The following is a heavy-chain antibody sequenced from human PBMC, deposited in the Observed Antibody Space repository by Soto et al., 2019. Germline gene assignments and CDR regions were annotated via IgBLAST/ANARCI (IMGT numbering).Heavy chain of an antibody. CDR3: ARQLLLWFGELSSPFDS. CDR1: GFTFSNYV. J-gene: IGHJ4*02. D-gene: IGHD3-10*01. CDR2: ISGSGGST. V-gene: IGHV3-23*01. Sequence: EVQLLESGGGLAQSGGSLRLSCAASGFTFSNYVMSWVRQAPGKGLEWVSVISGSGGSTDYADSVKGRFTISRDNSKNTLFLQMNSLRAEDTALYYCARQLLLWFGELSSPFDSWGQGALVTVSS.